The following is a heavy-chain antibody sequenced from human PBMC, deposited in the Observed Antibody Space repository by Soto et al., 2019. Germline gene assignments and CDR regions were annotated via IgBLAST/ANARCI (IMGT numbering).Heavy chain of an antibody. CDR3: ARGAGIKHDYFDY. CDR2: IIPIFGTA. CDR1: RGTFSSYA. V-gene: IGHV1-69*13. D-gene: IGHD6-13*01. Sequence: SVKVSCKASRGTFSSYAISWVRQAPGQGLEWMGGIIPIFGTANYAQKFQGRVTITADESTSTAYMELSSLRSEDTAVYYCARGAGIKHDYFDYWGQGTLVTVSS. J-gene: IGHJ4*02.